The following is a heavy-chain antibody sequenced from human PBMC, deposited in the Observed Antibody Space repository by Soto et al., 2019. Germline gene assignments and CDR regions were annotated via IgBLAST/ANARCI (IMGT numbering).Heavy chain of an antibody. V-gene: IGHV4-30-2*01. CDR2: IYHSGST. J-gene: IGHJ5*02. D-gene: IGHD3-16*01. CDR3: ARVAGSGYDYQSSPYNWFDP. Sequence: PSETLSLTCAVSGGSISSGGYSWSWIRQPPGKGLEWIGYIYHSGSTYYNPSLKSRVTISVDRSKNQFSLKLSSVTAADTAVYYCARVAGSGYDYQSSPYNWFDPWGQGTLVTVSS. CDR1: GGSISSGGYS.